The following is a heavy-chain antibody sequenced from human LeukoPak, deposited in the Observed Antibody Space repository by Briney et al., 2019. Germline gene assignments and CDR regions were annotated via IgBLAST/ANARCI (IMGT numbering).Heavy chain of an antibody. CDR2: IYYSGST. CDR1: GGSISSYY. Sequence: SETLSLTCTVSGGSISSYYWSWIRQPPGKGLEWMGYIYYSGSTNYNPSLKSRVTISVDTSKNQFSLKLSSVTAADPAVYYCSRHAKTYYGSGSYSTNFDYWGQGTLVTVSS. CDR3: SRHAKTYYGSGSYSTNFDY. D-gene: IGHD3-10*01. J-gene: IGHJ4*02. V-gene: IGHV4-59*08.